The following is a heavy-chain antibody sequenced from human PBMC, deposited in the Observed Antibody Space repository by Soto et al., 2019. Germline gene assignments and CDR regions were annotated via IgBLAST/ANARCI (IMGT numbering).Heavy chain of an antibody. V-gene: IGHV4-39*01. CDR3: ARHRITYDFWSGYRDYYYGMDV. J-gene: IGHJ6*02. CDR2: IYYSGST. D-gene: IGHD3-3*01. Sequence: PSETLSLTCTVSGVSISSSSYYWGWIRQPPGKGLEWIGSIYYSGSTYYNPSLKSRVTISVDTSKNQFSLKLSSVTAADTAVYYCARHRITYDFWSGYRDYYYGMDVWGQGTTVT. CDR1: GVSISSSSYY.